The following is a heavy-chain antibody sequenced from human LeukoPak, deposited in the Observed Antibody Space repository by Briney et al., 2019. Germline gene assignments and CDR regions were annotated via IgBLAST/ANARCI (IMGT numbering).Heavy chain of an antibody. D-gene: IGHD6-6*01. CDR1: GFTFSSYS. CDR3: ARTSIAARTTRNDY. CDR2: ISSSSSYT. Sequence: GGSLRLACAVSGFTFSSYSMNWVRQAPGKGLEWVSSISSSSSYTYYADSVKGRFTISRDNAKNSLYLQMNSLRAEDTAVYYCARTSIAARTTRNDYWGQGTLVTVSA. J-gene: IGHJ4*02. V-gene: IGHV3-21*03.